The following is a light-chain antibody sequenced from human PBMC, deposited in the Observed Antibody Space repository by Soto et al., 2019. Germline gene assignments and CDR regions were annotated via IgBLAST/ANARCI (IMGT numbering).Light chain of an antibody. J-gene: IGKJ3*01. CDR3: QHYSNWPPT. Sequence: EVVMTQSPATLSVSPGEIVTLSCRASESVHRNLAWYHQKPGQGPSLLIYYASTRATGVPDRFTGSGSGTEFTLTISSLQSEDFGVYHCQHYSNWPPTFGPGTKVEIK. CDR1: ESVHRN. V-gene: IGKV3-15*01. CDR2: YAS.